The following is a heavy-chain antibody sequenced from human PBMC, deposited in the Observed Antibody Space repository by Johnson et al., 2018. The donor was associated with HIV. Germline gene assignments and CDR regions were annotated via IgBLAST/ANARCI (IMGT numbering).Heavy chain of an antibody. CDR3: ARDRSYYHSSGYYYSDAFDI. J-gene: IGHJ3*02. Sequence: EVQLVESGGGLVQPGGSLRLSCAASGFTVSSNYMSWVRQAPGKGLEWVSVIYSGGSTYYADPVKGRFIISRDNSKNTLYLQMNSLRAEDTAVYYCARDRSYYHSSGYYYSDAFDIWGQGTMVTVSS. CDR1: GFTVSSNY. D-gene: IGHD3-22*01. CDR2: IYSGGST. V-gene: IGHV3-66*01.